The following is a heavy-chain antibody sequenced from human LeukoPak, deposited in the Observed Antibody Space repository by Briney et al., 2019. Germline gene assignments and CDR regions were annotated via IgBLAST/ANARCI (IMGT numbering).Heavy chain of an antibody. V-gene: IGHV4-39*01. Sequence: SETLSLTCTVSGGSISSSGYYWGWIRQPPGKGLEWIASIYYSGSTYYNPSLKSQVTISVDTSKNQLSLKLSSLAAADTAVYYCARHEYSGSYYGLSWFDPWGQGTLVTVSS. CDR3: ARHEYSGSYYGLSWFDP. J-gene: IGHJ5*02. CDR1: GGSISSSGYY. CDR2: IYYSGST. D-gene: IGHD1-26*01.